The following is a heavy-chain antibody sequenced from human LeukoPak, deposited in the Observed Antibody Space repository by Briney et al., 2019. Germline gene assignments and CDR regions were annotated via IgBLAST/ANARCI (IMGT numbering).Heavy chain of an antibody. CDR2: ISGSGDST. CDR1: GLTFSSYG. CDR3: AKVTGSGSYLADAFDI. J-gene: IGHJ3*02. Sequence: GGSLRLSCAASGLTFSSYGMNWVRQAPGKGLEWVSAISGSGDSTYHADSVRGRFTVSRDNSKNTLYLQMKSLRAEDTAVYYCAKVTGSGSYLADAFDIWGHGRVVTVSS. D-gene: IGHD3-10*01. V-gene: IGHV3-23*01.